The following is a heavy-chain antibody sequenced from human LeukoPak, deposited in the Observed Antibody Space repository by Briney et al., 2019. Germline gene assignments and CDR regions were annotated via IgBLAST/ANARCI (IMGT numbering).Heavy chain of an antibody. Sequence: GGSLRLSCAASGFTVSSNYMSWVRQAPGKGLEWVSVIYSGGTTYYAASVKGRFTISRDNSKNTLYLQMNSLRAEDTAVYYCARDTLRSGYFDYWGQGTLVTVSS. D-gene: IGHD4-17*01. J-gene: IGHJ4*02. V-gene: IGHV3-53*01. CDR2: IYSGGTT. CDR3: ARDTLRSGYFDY. CDR1: GFTVSSNY.